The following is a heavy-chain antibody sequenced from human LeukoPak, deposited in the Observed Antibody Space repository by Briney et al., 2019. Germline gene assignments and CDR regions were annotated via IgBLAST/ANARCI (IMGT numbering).Heavy chain of an antibody. D-gene: IGHD2-2*01. Sequence: PSETLSLTCTVSGGSISTYYWSWIRQPPGKGLEWIGYIYYSGSTNYNPSLKSRVTISVDTSKNQFSLKLSSVTAADTAVYYCATQVVPAAISYYYYGMDVWGQGTTVTVSS. CDR3: ATQVVPAAISYYYYGMDV. J-gene: IGHJ6*02. V-gene: IGHV4-59*12. CDR1: GGSISTYY. CDR2: IYYSGST.